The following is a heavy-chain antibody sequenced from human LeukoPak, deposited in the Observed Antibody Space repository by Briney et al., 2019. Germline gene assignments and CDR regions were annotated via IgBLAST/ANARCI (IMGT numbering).Heavy chain of an antibody. D-gene: IGHD6-19*01. CDR3: TRDAYSTGWNSDY. CDR1: GFTSTDYG. J-gene: IGHJ4*02. Sequence: GGSLRLSCKGSGFTSTDYGTSWVRRAPGRGLEWGGCIRSKASGATIEYAASVKGRSSIARDDSKNIAYLQMNSLKSEDTAVYYCTRDAYSTGWNSDYWGQGTLVTVSS. V-gene: IGHV3-49*04. CDR2: IRSKASGATI.